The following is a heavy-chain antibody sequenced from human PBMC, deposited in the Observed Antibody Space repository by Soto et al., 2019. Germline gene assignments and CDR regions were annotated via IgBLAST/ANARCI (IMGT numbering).Heavy chain of an antibody. D-gene: IGHD2-2*01. V-gene: IGHV3-21*01. Sequence: PGGSLRLSCAASGFTFSSYSMNWVRQAPGKGLEWVSSISSSSSYIYYADSVKGRFTISRDNAKNSLYLQMNSLRAEDTAVYYCARDDIVVVPAPSGDVWGQGTTVTVSS. CDR1: GFTFSSYS. CDR2: ISSSSSYI. J-gene: IGHJ6*02. CDR3: ARDDIVVVPAPSGDV.